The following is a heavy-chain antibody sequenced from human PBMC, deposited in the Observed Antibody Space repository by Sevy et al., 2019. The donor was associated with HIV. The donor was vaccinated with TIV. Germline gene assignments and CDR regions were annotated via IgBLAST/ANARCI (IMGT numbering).Heavy chain of an antibody. CDR3: ARMGSYYYGSGTRIDY. CDR2: IYYSGST. Sequence: SETLSLTCTVSGGSISSYYWSWIRQPPGKGLEWIGYIYYSGSTNYNPSLKSRVTISVDTSKNQFSLKLSSVTAADTAVYYCARMGSYYYGSGTRIDYWGQGTLVTVS. CDR1: GGSISSYY. D-gene: IGHD3-10*01. J-gene: IGHJ4*02. V-gene: IGHV4-59*01.